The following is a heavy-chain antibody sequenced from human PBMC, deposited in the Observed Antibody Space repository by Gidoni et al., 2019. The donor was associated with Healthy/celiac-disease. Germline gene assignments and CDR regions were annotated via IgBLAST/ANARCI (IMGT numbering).Heavy chain of an antibody. D-gene: IGHD6-19*01. CDR1: GYTFTSYD. J-gene: IGHJ6*02. CDR2: INAGNGNT. V-gene: IGHV1-3*01. Sequence: QVQLVQSGAEVKKPGASVKVSCKASGYTFTSYDMHWVRQAPGQRLEWMGWINAGNGNTKYSQKFQGRVTITRDTSASTAYMELSSLRSEDTAVYYCAREPPRDSSGWYGYYYYYGMDVWGQGTTVTVSS. CDR3: AREPPRDSSGWYGYYYYYGMDV.